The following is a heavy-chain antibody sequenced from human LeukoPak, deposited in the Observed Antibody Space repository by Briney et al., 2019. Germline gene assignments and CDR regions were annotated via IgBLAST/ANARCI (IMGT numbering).Heavy chain of an antibody. CDR1: GYAFTGYY. J-gene: IGHJ3*02. CDR2: LNPNSGGT. V-gene: IGHV1-2*02. Sequence: EAAVKFSSKASGYAFTGYYMHWVRPAPRQGLEWMGWLNPNSGGTNYEQKFQGRVTMTRDTSISTAYMELSRLRSDDTAVYYCARDGLVDGYYYDSSVAFDMWGQGTMVTVSS. CDR3: ARDGLVDGYYYDSSVAFDM. D-gene: IGHD3-22*01.